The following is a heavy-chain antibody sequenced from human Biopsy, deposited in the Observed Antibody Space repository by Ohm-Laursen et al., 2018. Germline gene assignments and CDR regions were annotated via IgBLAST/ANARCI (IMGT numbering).Heavy chain of an antibody. Sequence: ESLKISCKGSGYIFTTYWIAWVRQMPGKGLELMGVIYPGDSDTTYSPSFQGQVTISADKSTAYLQWSSLKASDTAMHYCARRDTKSLLRWGQGTLVTVSS. CDR3: ARRDTKSLLR. V-gene: IGHV5-51*01. CDR1: GYIFTTYW. CDR2: IYPGDSDT. J-gene: IGHJ4*02. D-gene: IGHD5-12*01.